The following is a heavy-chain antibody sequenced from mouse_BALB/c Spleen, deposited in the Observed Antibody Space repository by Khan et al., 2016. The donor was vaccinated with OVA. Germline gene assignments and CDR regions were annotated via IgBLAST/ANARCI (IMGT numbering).Heavy chain of an antibody. CDR3: ANRRVFYFDY. CDR1: GFSLTSNG. J-gene: IGHJ2*01. Sequence: QVQLKESGPGLVAPSQSLSITCTVSGFSLTSNGVSWVRQPPGKGLEWLGVIWGDGSINYHSVLKSRLSISKENSKSQVFLKMNSLQTDDTATYYYANRRVFYFDYWGQGTTLTVSS. CDR2: IWGDGSI. V-gene: IGHV2-3*01.